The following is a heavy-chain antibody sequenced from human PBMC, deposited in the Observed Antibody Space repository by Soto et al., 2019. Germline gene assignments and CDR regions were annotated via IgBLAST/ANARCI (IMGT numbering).Heavy chain of an antibody. D-gene: IGHD6-19*01. CDR2: IYWNDDK. CDR3: ARIAVAGTIGFFDY. Sequence: SGPTLVKPTQTLTVTCTFSGFSLSTSGVGVGWIRQPPGKALEWLALIYWNDDKHYSPSLKRSLTITKETSRDEVVLTMTNMDPVDTATYHCARIAVAGTIGFFDYWGQGALVTVSS. CDR1: GFSLSTSGVG. J-gene: IGHJ4*02. V-gene: IGHV2-5*01.